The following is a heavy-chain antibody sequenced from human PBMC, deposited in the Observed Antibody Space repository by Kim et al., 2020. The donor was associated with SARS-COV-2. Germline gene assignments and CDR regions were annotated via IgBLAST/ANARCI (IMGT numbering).Heavy chain of an antibody. CDR2: ISAYNGNT. J-gene: IGHJ4*02. CDR3: ATTTYGSGSPRFDY. V-gene: IGHV1-18*01. Sequence: ASVKVSCKASGYTFTSYGISWVRQAPGQGLEWMGWISAYNGNTNYAQKLQGRVTMTTDTSTSTAYMELRSLRSDDTAVYYCATTTYGSGSPRFDYWGQGTLVTVSS. D-gene: IGHD3-10*01. CDR1: GYTFTSYG.